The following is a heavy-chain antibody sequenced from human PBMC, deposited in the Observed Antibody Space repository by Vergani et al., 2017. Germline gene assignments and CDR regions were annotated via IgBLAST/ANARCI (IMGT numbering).Heavy chain of an antibody. V-gene: IGHV3-11*04. D-gene: IGHD3-9*01. J-gene: IGHJ6*02. CDR2: MSSGDSI. CDR1: GFTLSDHY. Sequence: QVQLVESGGGLVKPGGSLRLSCAASGFTLSDHYMSWVRQAPGTGLEWISYMSSGDSIYYAESVKGRFTDSRDNTKNTLYLQMNSLRAEDTAVYYCARETDTGSSVSYNYYAMDVWGQGTTVSVSS. CDR3: ARETDTGSSVSYNYYAMDV.